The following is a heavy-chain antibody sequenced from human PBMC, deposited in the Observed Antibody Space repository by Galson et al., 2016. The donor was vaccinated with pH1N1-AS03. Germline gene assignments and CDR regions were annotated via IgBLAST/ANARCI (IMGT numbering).Heavy chain of an antibody. CDR2: ISWNGGSR. V-gene: IGHV3-9*01. D-gene: IGHD5-12*01. CDR1: GFTFDDYDDYA. Sequence: SLRLSCAASGFTFDDYDDYAMHWVRQVPGKGLEWVSGISWNGGSRGYADSVRGRFTISRDNAFNSLYLQMNSLRVDDTAVYFCTRSAPRGGHEPFDFWGQGTLVTVSP. CDR3: TRSAPRGGHEPFDF. J-gene: IGHJ4*02.